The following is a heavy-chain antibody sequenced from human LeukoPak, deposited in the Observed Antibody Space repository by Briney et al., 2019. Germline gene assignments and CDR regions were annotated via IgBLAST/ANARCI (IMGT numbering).Heavy chain of an antibody. V-gene: IGHV6-1*01. Sequence: SQTLSLTCAISGDSVSSDSAAWNWIRHSPSRGLEWLGRTYYRSKWYNDYAVSVKSRITINPDTSKNQFSLQLNSVTPEDTAVYYCARDRGDRWWFDPWGQGTLVTVPS. CDR1: GDSVSSDSAA. CDR2: TYYRSKWYN. J-gene: IGHJ5*02. D-gene: IGHD3-10*01. CDR3: ARDRGDRWWFDP.